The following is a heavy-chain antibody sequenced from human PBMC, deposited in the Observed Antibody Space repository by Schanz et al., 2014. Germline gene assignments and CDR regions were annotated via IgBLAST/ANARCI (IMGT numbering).Heavy chain of an antibody. Sequence: QLQESGSGLMKPSQTLSLTCAVSGGSISSGGYYWSWIRQPAGKALEWVGRVFPNGITNYNPPRKSRVTISLDASKTHFSLALRSLTAADTAVYYCARDATWRLDLWGRGTLVTVSS. CDR3: ARDATWRLDL. V-gene: IGHV4-61*02. J-gene: IGHJ2*01. CDR2: VFPNGIT. CDR1: GGSISSGGYY. D-gene: IGHD5-12*01.